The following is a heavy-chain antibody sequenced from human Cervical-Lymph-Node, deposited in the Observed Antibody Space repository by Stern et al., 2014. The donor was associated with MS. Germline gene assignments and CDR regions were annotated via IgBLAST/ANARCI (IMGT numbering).Heavy chain of an antibody. CDR1: GYTFTNNW. V-gene: IGHV5-51*01. CDR2: IYPDDSDI. J-gene: IGHJ6*02. CDR3: ARHPPRRKWDDPNYGMDV. D-gene: IGHD1-1*01. Sequence: EVQLVESGAEVKKPGESLKISCKGSGYTFTNNWIAWVRQMPGKGLEWMGIIYPDDSDIRYSPSLQGQVTISAAKSLSTAYLQWRSLKAADGAVYYCARHPPRRKWDDPNYGMDVWGQGTTVTVSS.